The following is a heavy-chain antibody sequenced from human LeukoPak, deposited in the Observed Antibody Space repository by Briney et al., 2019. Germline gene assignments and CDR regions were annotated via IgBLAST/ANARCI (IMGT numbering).Heavy chain of an antibody. V-gene: IGHV1-2*02. Sequence: GASVKVSCKSSGYPFTGYYMHWVRQAPGQGLEWMGWINPNSGGTQYAQKFLGRVTMTSDTSINTAYMELSRLSSDDTAVFYCARDLWNMTSYYDRRGYDYWGQGTLVTVSS. D-gene: IGHD3-22*01. J-gene: IGHJ4*02. CDR1: GYPFTGYY. CDR3: ARDLWNMTSYYDRRGYDY. CDR2: INPNSGGT.